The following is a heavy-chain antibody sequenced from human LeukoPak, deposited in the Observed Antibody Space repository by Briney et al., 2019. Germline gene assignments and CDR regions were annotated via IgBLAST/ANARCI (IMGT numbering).Heavy chain of an antibody. CDR3: ARGYYYDSSGYWAAFDI. D-gene: IGHD3-22*01. J-gene: IGHJ3*02. CDR2: ISSSRSYI. Sequence: PGGSLRLSCAASGFTFSSYSMNWVRQAPGKGLEWVSSISSSRSYIYYADSVKGRFTISRDNAKNSLYLQMNSLRAEDTAVYYCARGYYYDSSGYWAAFDIWGQGTMVTVSS. CDR1: GFTFSSYS. V-gene: IGHV3-21*01.